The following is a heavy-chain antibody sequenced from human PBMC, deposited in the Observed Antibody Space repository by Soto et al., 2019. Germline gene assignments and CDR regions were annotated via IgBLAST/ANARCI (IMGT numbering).Heavy chain of an antibody. Sequence: ASAKVYCKATCYTFTSYGISWVRQAPGQGLEWMGWISAYNGNTNYAQKLQGRVTMTADTSTSTAYMELRSLRCDDTPVYYCARVIFVVVTEGWFEPWGQGSLVTLSS. CDR3: ARVIFVVVTEGWFEP. CDR1: CYTFTSYG. D-gene: IGHD2-21*02. CDR2: ISAYNGNT. J-gene: IGHJ5*02. V-gene: IGHV1-18*01.